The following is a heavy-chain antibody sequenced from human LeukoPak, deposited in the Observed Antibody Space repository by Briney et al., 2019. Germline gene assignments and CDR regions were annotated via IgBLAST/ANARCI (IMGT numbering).Heavy chain of an antibody. CDR2: IYHSGST. Sequence: SETLSLTCTVSGYSISSGYYWGWIRQLPGKGLEWIGSIYHSGSTYYNPSLKSRVTISVDTSKDQFSLILSSVTAADTAVYYCARARARYHNKYYFDYWGQGTLVTVSS. CDR1: GYSISSGYY. V-gene: IGHV4-38-2*02. CDR3: ARARARYHNKYYFDY. D-gene: IGHD1-26*01. J-gene: IGHJ4*02.